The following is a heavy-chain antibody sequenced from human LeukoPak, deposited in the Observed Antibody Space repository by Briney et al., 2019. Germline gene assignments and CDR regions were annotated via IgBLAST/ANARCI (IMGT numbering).Heavy chain of an antibody. CDR3: AKDLARKRYFDWLLFEDFDY. CDR2: ISGSGGST. D-gene: IGHD3-9*01. V-gene: IGHV3-23*01. Sequence: PGGSLRLSCAASGFTFSSYAMSWVRQAPGKGLEWVSAISGSGGSTYYADSVKGRFTISRDNSKNTLYLQMNSLRAEDTAVYYCAKDLARKRYFDWLLFEDFDYWGQGTLVTVSS. J-gene: IGHJ4*02. CDR1: GFTFSSYA.